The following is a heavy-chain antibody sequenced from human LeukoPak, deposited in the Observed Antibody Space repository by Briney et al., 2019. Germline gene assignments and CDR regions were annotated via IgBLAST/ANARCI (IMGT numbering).Heavy chain of an antibody. V-gene: IGHV3-30*04. CDR3: ARDGYNSDY. Sequence: GGSLRLSCAASGFTFSSYAMHWVRQAPGKGLEWVAVISYDGSNKYYADSVKGRFTISRDNSKNTLYLQMNSLRAEDTAVYYCARDGYNSDYWGQGTLVTVSS. D-gene: IGHD5-24*01. CDR1: GFTFSSYA. CDR2: ISYDGSNK. J-gene: IGHJ4*02.